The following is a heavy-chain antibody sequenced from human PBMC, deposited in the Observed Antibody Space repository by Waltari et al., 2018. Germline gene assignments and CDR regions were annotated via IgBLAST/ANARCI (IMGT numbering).Heavy chain of an antibody. CDR2: INPNSGGT. CDR3: AKSWSGEGDYYYYYYMDV. Sequence: HVLLVQSAAEVNKPGASVKVSCKASGYTFTGPSMHLVRQAPGQGLTWMVWINPNSGGTNYAQKFQGRVTMTRDTSISTAYMELSRLRSDDTAVYYCAKSWSGEGDYYYYYYMDVWGKGTTVTISS. D-gene: IGHD3-10*01. CDR1: GYTFTGPS. J-gene: IGHJ6*03. V-gene: IGHV1-2*02.